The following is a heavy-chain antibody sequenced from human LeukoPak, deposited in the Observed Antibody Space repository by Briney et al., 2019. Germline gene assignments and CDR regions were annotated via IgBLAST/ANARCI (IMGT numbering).Heavy chain of an antibody. D-gene: IGHD5-18*01. CDR2: IYYSGST. CDR3: ARDGGELWSSSFFDY. J-gene: IGHJ4*02. V-gene: IGHV4-39*07. CDR1: GGSMRSSSSY. Sequence: SETVSLTCTVAGGSMRSSSSYWGWIRQHPGKGLEWIGSIYYSGSTYYNPSLKSRVTISVDTSKNQFSLKLSSVTAADTAVYYCARDGGELWSSSFFDYWGQGTLVTVSS.